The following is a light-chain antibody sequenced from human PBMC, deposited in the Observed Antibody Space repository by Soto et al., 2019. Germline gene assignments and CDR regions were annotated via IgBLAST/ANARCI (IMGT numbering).Light chain of an antibody. CDR1: SSDVGGYNY. V-gene: IGLV2-8*01. CDR2: GVN. J-gene: IGLJ1*01. CDR3: TSYAGGNNV. Sequence: QSALTQPPSASGSPGQSVTISCTGTSSDVGGYNYVSWYQQYPGKVPKLMIYGVNKRPSKVPDRFSGSKSGNTASLTVSGLQAEDEADYYCTSYAGGNNVFGTGTKLTVL.